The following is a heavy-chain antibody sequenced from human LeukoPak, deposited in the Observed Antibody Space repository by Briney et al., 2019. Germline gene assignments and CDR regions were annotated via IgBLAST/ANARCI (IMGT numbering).Heavy chain of an antibody. V-gene: IGHV3-33*08. D-gene: IGHD4-17*01. CDR1: GFTFSNAW. Sequence: GGSLRLSCAASGFTFSNAWMSWVRQAPGKGLEWVAFIWYDGSNKYYADSVKGRFTISRDNSKNTLYLQMNSLRAEDTAVYYCARARTTRGFDYWGQGTLVTVSS. CDR3: ARARTTRGFDY. CDR2: IWYDGSNK. J-gene: IGHJ4*01.